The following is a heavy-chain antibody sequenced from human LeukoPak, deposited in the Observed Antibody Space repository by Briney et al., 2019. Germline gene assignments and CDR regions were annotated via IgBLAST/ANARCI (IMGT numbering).Heavy chain of an antibody. CDR2: IYSDGTT. J-gene: IGHJ4*02. Sequence: PGGSLRLSCAASGFTVSSNFMSWVRQAPGKGLEWVSVIYSDGTTYYADSVKGRLTISRDNSKNTLYLQMNSLRADDTALYYCARGVSTWPGGYWGQGTLVTVSS. CDR3: ARGVSTWPGGY. D-gene: IGHD3-16*01. CDR1: GFTVSSNF. V-gene: IGHV3-66*01.